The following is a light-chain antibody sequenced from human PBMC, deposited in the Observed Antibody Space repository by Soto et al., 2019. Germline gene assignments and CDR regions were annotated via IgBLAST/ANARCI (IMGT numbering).Light chain of an antibody. J-gene: IGKJ2*01. V-gene: IGKV1-5*03. CDR3: QQYSSYSPYT. CDR1: QTVYTW. CDR2: EAS. Sequence: DIQMTQSPSTLSASIGDRVTITCRASQTVYTWLDWYQQKPGTAPKLLIYEASTLHSGVPSSFSGSASGTEFTLVIRRLQPADLATYYCQQYSSYSPYTLGQGTKVEI.